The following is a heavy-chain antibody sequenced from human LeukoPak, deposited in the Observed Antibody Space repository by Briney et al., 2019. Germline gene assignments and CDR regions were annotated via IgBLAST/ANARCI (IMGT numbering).Heavy chain of an antibody. CDR2: IRYDGSNK. V-gene: IGHV3-30*02. CDR3: ARVIDCTNGVCYGLDY. Sequence: GGSLRLSCAASGFTFSSYGMHWVRQAPGKGLEWVAFIRYDGSNKYYADSVKGRFTISRDNSKNSLYLQMNSLRAEDTAVYYCARVIDCTNGVCYGLDYWGQGTLVTVSS. D-gene: IGHD2-8*01. CDR1: GFTFSSYG. J-gene: IGHJ4*02.